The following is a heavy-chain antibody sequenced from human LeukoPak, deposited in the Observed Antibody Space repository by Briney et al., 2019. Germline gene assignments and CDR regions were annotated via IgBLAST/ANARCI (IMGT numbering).Heavy chain of an antibody. Sequence: GGSLRLSCAASGFTFSTYAMSWVRQAPGKGLEWVSAISDSGGSTYYADSVKGRFTISRDNSKNTLYLQMNSLRAEDTAVYYCAKDCPYCSSTSCPDYWGQGTLVTVSS. CDR1: GFTFSTYA. V-gene: IGHV3-23*01. J-gene: IGHJ4*02. CDR3: AKDCPYCSSTSCPDY. CDR2: ISDSGGST. D-gene: IGHD2-2*01.